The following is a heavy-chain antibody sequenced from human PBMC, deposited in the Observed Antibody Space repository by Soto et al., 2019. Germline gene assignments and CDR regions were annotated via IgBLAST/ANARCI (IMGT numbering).Heavy chain of an antibody. CDR2: IYYSGST. J-gene: IGHJ5*02. CDR1: GGSVSSGSYY. CDR3: AIASTVTTFGFDP. Sequence: PSETLSLTCTVSGGSVSSGSYYWSWIRQPPGKGLECIGYIYYSGSTNYNPSLKSRVTISVDTSKNHFSLQLSSVTASDTAVYYCAIASTVTTFGFDPWGQGTLVTVSS. D-gene: IGHD4-17*01. V-gene: IGHV4-61*01.